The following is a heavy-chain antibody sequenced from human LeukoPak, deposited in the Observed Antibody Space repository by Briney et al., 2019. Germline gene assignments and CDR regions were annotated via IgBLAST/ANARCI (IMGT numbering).Heavy chain of an antibody. Sequence: PSETLSLTCTVSGGSISSYYWSWIRQPPGKGLEWTEYIYYSGSTNYNPSLKSRVTISVDTSKNQFSLKLSSVTAADTAVYYCARGCSSSWYGACYYYYMDVWGKGTTVTISS. V-gene: IGHV4-59*01. CDR2: IYYSGST. D-gene: IGHD6-13*01. CDR3: ARGCSSSWYGACYYYYMDV. J-gene: IGHJ6*03. CDR1: GGSISSYY.